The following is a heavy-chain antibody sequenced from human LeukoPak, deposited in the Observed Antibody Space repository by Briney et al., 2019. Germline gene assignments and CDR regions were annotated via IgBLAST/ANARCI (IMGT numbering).Heavy chain of an antibody. CDR2: IIPIFGTA. J-gene: IGHJ3*02. CDR3: ATTLGWYSSSPDAFDI. CDR1: GGTFSSYA. D-gene: IGHD6-6*01. Sequence: ASVKVSCKASGGTFSSYAISWVRQAPGQGLEWMGGIIPIFGTANYAQKFQGRVTITTDESTSTAYMELSSLRSEDTAVYYCATTLGWYSSSPDAFDIWGQGTMVTVSS. V-gene: IGHV1-69*05.